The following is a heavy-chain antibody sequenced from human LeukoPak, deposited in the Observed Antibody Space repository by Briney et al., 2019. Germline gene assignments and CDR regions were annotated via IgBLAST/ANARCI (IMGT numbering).Heavy chain of an antibody. J-gene: IGHJ4*02. CDR3: ARRDSSGWYDFDY. CDR1: GYSFTSYW. V-gene: IGHV5-51*01. CDR2: IYPGDSDT. D-gene: IGHD6-19*01. Sequence: GEALKISCKGSGYSFTSYWIGWVRQMPGKGLEWMGIIYPGDSDTRYSPSFQGQVTISADKSTSTTYLQWSSLKASDTAMYYCARRDSSGWYDFDYWGQGTLVTVSS.